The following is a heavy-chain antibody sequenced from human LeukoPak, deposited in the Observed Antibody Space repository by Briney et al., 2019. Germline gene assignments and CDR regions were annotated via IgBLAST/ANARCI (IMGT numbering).Heavy chain of an antibody. CDR3: ARQISQDFDW. CDR1: GGSISSSSYY. CDR2: IYYSGST. J-gene: IGHJ4*02. Sequence: SETLSLTCTVSGGSISSSSYYWGWIRQPPGKGLEWIGSIYYSGSTYYNPSLKSRVTISVDTSKNQFSLKLSSVTAADTAVYYCARQISQDFDWWGQGTLVTVSS. V-gene: IGHV4-39*01.